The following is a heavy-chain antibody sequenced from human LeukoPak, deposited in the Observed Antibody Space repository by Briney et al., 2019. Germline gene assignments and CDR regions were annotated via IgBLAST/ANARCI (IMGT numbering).Heavy chain of an antibody. CDR1: GGSISSSSYY. CDR3: ASTAFPVLLFSSFTTVITGPGNPGHRLLSIDV. Sequence: PSETLSLTCTVSGGSISSSSYYWGWVRQPPGKGLEWIGCIYYSGSTYYNPSLKSRVANLVNTPFSLRLTSVPAADTTIYSCASTAFPVLLFSSFTTVITGPGNPGHRLLSIDVWGQGTTVTVP. CDR2: IYYSGST. J-gene: IGHJ6*02. V-gene: IGHV4-39*07. D-gene: IGHD3-22*01.